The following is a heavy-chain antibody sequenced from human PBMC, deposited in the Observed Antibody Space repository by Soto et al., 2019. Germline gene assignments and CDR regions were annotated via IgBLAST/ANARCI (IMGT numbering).Heavy chain of an antibody. CDR1: GYTFTTYD. CDR2: MKPSSGDT. J-gene: IGHJ4*02. V-gene: IGHV1-8*01. Sequence: QVQLVQSGAEVREPGASVKVSCKASGYTFTTYDINWVRQATGQGLEWMGWMKPSSGDTGYGQKFQGRVALTRDTSTSTAYMELSVLKSEDTAVYYCVALARWGQGTLVTVSS. CDR3: VALAR. D-gene: IGHD6-6*01.